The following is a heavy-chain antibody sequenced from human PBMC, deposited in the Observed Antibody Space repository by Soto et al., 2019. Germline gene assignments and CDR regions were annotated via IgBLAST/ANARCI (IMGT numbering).Heavy chain of an antibody. D-gene: IGHD2-2*02. CDR1: GFTFSSYS. CDR2: ISSSSSYI. V-gene: IGHV3-21*01. J-gene: IGHJ4*02. Sequence: GGSLRLSCAASGFTFSSYSMNWVRQAPGKGLEWVSSISSSSSYIYYADSVKGRFTISRDNAKNSLYLQMNSLRAEDTAVYYCARDSPPPRVVATIPHYFDYWGQGTLVTVSS. CDR3: ARDSPPPRVVATIPHYFDY.